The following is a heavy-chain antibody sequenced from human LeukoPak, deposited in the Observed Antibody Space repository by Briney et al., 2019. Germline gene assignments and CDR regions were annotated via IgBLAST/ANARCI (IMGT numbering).Heavy chain of an antibody. V-gene: IGHV1-24*01. Sequence: ASVKVSCKVSGYTLTELSMHWVRQAPGKGLEWMGGFDPEDGETIYAQKFQGRVTMTEDTSTDTAYMELSSLRSEDTAVYYCATVERTGDPYYYGSATKAEYFQHWGQGTLVTVSS. J-gene: IGHJ1*01. CDR1: GYTLTELS. CDR3: ATVERTGDPYYYGSATKAEYFQH. D-gene: IGHD3-10*01. CDR2: FDPEDGET.